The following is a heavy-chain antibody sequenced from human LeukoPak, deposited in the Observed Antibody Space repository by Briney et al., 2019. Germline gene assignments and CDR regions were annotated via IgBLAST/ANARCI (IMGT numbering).Heavy chain of an antibody. D-gene: IGHD1-26*01. CDR3: AKARSGSYDYFDC. CDR1: GFTFSSYA. J-gene: IGHJ4*02. Sequence: GGSLRLSCAASGFTFSSYAMSWVRQAPGKGLEWVSGISGSGGGTYYADSVKGRFTISRDNSKNTLYLQMNSLRAEDTAVYYCAKARSGSYDYFDCWGQGTLVTVSS. V-gene: IGHV3-23*01. CDR2: ISGSGGGT.